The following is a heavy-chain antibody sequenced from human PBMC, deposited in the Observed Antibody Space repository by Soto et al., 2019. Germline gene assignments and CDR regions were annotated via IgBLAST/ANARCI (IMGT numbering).Heavy chain of an antibody. D-gene: IGHD3-10*01. CDR1: GDSVSSNSAA. J-gene: IGHJ4*02. Sequence: SETLSLTCALSGDSVSSNSAAWNWIRQSPSRGLEWLGRTYYRSKWYNDYAVSVKSRITINPDTSKNQFSLQLNSVTPEDTAVYYCARDLPHVWFGELGYFDYWGQGTLVTVSS. V-gene: IGHV6-1*01. CDR3: ARDLPHVWFGELGYFDY. CDR2: TYYRSKWYN.